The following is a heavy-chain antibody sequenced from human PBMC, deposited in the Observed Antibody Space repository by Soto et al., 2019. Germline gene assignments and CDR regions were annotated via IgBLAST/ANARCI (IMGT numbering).Heavy chain of an antibody. CDR1: GFTFDDYA. CDR3: SKGRLLWFGELLPMHYTDV. V-gene: IGHV3-9*01. Sequence: GGSLRLSCAASGFTFDDYAMHWVRQAPGKGLEWVSGISWNSGSIGYADSVKGRFTISRDNAKNSLYLQMNSLRAEDTALYYCSKGRLLWFGELLPMHYTDVWGKGTTVTVSS. CDR2: ISWNSGSI. D-gene: IGHD3-10*01. J-gene: IGHJ6*03.